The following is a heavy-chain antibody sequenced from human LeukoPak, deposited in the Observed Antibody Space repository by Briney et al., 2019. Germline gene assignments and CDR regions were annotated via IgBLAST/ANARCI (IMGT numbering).Heavy chain of an antibody. CDR3: VKDIHRYGDYRGDFDY. CDR1: GFTFSSYA. CDR2: ISSTGGST. Sequence: GGSLRLSCSASGFTFSSYAMHWVRQAPGKGLEYISAISSTGGSTYYADSVKGRFTISRDNSKNTLYLQMSSLRAEDTALYYCVKDIHRYGDYRGDFDYWGQGTLVTVSS. J-gene: IGHJ4*02. V-gene: IGHV3-64D*09. D-gene: IGHD4-17*01.